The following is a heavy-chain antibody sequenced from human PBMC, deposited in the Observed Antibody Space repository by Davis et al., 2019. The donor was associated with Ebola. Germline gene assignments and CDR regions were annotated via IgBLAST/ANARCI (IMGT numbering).Heavy chain of an antibody. V-gene: IGHV1-8*01. D-gene: IGHD2-15*01. CDR3: ARASWAIVGTRWFDP. J-gene: IGHJ5*02. Sequence: AASVKVSCKASGYTFTSYDINWVRQATGQGFEWMGWMNPNSGNTGYAQKFQGRVTMTRDTSTSTAYMELSSLRSEDTAVYYCARASWAIVGTRWFDPWGQGTLVTVSS. CDR2: MNPNSGNT. CDR1: GYTFTSYD.